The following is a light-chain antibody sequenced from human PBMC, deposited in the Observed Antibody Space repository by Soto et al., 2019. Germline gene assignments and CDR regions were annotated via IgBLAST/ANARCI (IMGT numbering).Light chain of an antibody. V-gene: IGKV1-5*03. CDR2: KAS. CDR3: QQYNSYSWT. Sequence: DIQMTQSPSTLSASVGDRVTLTCRASQSISRRLAWYQQKPGKAPKLLIYKASSLKSGVPSRFSGSGSGTEFTLTISSLQPDDFATYYCQQYNSYSWTFGQGTKVEIK. J-gene: IGKJ1*01. CDR1: QSISRR.